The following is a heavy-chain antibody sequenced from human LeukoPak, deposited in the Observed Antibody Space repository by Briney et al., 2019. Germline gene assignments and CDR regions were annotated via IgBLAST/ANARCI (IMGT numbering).Heavy chain of an antibody. V-gene: IGHV4-4*07. CDR1: GDSTGSYY. CDR2: IYTNAGT. Sequence: SETLSLTCTVSGDSTGSYYWNWIRQPAGKGLRWIGRIYTNAGTTYNPSLKSRVTVSLDTSKNQFFLRLTSVTAADTAVYYCARDSAYCGGDCLHYWGQGTLVTVSS. CDR3: ARDSAYCGGDCLHY. J-gene: IGHJ4*02. D-gene: IGHD2-21*02.